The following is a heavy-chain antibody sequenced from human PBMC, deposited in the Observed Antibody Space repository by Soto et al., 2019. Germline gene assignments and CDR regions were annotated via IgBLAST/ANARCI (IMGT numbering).Heavy chain of an antibody. CDR1: GFSLSTSGVC. V-gene: IGHV2-5*02. J-gene: IGHJ4*02. CDR3: AHSLVAAAATEY. CDR2: IYWDDDK. D-gene: IGHD6-13*01. Sequence: QITLKEYGPTLVKPTQTLTLTCTFSGFSLSTSGVCVGWLRQPQGTALEWLALIYWDDDKRYSPSLKSRLTITKDTSKNQVVLTMTNMDPVDTATYYCAHSLVAAAATEYWGQGTLVTVSS.